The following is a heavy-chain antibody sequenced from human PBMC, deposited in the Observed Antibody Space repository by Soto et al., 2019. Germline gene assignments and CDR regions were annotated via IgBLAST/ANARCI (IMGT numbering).Heavy chain of an antibody. J-gene: IGHJ3*02. CDR3: APRKSGSFNIGAFDI. D-gene: IGHD3-10*01. CDR1: GFTFSSYG. V-gene: IGHV3-30*03. Sequence: GGSLRLSCAASGFTFSSYGMHGVRQAPGKGLEWVAVISYDGSNKYYADSVKGRFTISRDNSNNSLFLQMNSLRAEDTAVYYCAPRKSGSFNIGAFDIWGQGTMVTVSS. CDR2: ISYDGSNK.